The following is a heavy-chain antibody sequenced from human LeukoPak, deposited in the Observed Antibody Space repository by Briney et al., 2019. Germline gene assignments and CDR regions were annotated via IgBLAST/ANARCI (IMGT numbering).Heavy chain of an antibody. CDR1: GFTFSSYA. V-gene: IGHV3-9*01. D-gene: IGHD5-12*01. J-gene: IGHJ4*02. Sequence: GGSLRLSCAASGFTFSSYAMHWVRQAPGKGLEWVSGISWNSGSIGYADSVKGRFTISRDNAKNSLYLQMNSLRAEDTALYYCAKALVATIRGRSFFDYWGQGTLVTVSS. CDR2: ISWNSGSI. CDR3: AKALVATIRGRSFFDY.